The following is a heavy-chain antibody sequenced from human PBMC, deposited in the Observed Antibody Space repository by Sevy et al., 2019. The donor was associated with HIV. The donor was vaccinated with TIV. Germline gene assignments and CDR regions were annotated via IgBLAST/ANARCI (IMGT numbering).Heavy chain of an antibody. CDR2: ISPLNNKT. CDR3: ARDRGHGGGEGWFDP. V-gene: IGHV1-18*01. Sequence: ASVKVSCKASGYTFSNYGISWVRQAPGQGLEWMGWISPLNNKTNYAQKFQGRVSLTSDTSATKGYMEVTSLRADDTAVYYCARDRGHGGGEGWFDPWGQGTRVTVSS. D-gene: IGHD2-15*01. J-gene: IGHJ5*02. CDR1: GYTFSNYG.